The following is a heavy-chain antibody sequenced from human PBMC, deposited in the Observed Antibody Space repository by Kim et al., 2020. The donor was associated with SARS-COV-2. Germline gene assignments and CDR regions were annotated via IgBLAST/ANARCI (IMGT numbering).Heavy chain of an antibody. Sequence: SETLSLTCTVSGYSISSGYYWGWIRQPPGKGLEWIGSIYHSGSTYYNPSLKSRVTISVDTSKNQFSLKLSSVTAADTAVYYCAREPDDGGETDGMDVWGQGTTVTVSS. CDR2: IYHSGST. J-gene: IGHJ6*02. CDR1: GYSISSGYY. V-gene: IGHV4-38-2*02. CDR3: AREPDDGGETDGMDV. D-gene: IGHD2-21*01.